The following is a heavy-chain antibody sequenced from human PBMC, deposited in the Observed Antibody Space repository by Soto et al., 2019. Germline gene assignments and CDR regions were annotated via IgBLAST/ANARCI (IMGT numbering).Heavy chain of an antibody. V-gene: IGHV3-30*03. CDR3: ASYTAGYYDFWSGYFPRFEY. Sequence: PGGSLRLCCAACGVTVSSCVVHWGSQAPSKGVEREEVISYDGSNKDYADAVKGRFTISRDNSKNTLYLQMNSLRAEDTAVYYCASYTAGYYDFWSGYFPRFEYWGQGTLVTISS. CDR1: GVTVSSCV. J-gene: IGHJ4*02. D-gene: IGHD3-3*01. CDR2: ISYDGSNK.